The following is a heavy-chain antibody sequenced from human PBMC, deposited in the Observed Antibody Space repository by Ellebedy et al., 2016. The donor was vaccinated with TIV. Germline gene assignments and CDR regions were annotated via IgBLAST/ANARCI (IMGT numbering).Heavy chain of an antibody. CDR1: GYTFSSYG. CDR2: INPNSGGT. V-gene: IGHV1-2*04. CDR3: ARTYSGNYGLGYYGMDV. D-gene: IGHD1-26*01. Sequence: AASVKVSCKASGYTFSSYGISWVRQAPGQGLEWMGWINPNSGGTNYAQKFQGWVTMTRDTSISTAYMELSRLKSDDTAIYYCARTYSGNYGLGYYGMDVWGQGTTVTVSS. J-gene: IGHJ6*02.